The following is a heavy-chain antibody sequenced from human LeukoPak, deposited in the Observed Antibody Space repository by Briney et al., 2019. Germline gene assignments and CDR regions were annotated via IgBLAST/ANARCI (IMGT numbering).Heavy chain of an antibody. CDR2: ISAYNGNT. V-gene: IGHV1-18*01. Sequence: GASVKVSCKASGYTFTSYGISWVRQAPGQGLEWMGWISAYNGNTNYAQKLQGRVTMTTDTSTSTAYMELRSLRSDDTAVYYCARDRGIWFRELLRWFDPWGQGTLVTVSS. CDR3: ARDRGIWFRELLRWFDP. J-gene: IGHJ5*02. D-gene: IGHD3-10*01. CDR1: GYTFTSYG.